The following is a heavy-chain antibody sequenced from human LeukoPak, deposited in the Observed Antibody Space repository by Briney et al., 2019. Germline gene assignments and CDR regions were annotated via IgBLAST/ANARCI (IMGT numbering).Heavy chain of an antibody. CDR3: ARGVMGYDFWSGDNWFDP. D-gene: IGHD3-3*01. V-gene: IGHV4-39*07. J-gene: IGHJ5*02. Sequence: SETLSLTCTVSGGSISSSSYYWGWIRQPPGKGLEWIGSIYYSGSTYYNPSPKSRVTISVDTSKNQFSLKLSSVTAADTAVYYCARGVMGYDFWSGDNWFDPWGQGTLVTVSS. CDR1: GGSISSSSYY. CDR2: IYYSGST.